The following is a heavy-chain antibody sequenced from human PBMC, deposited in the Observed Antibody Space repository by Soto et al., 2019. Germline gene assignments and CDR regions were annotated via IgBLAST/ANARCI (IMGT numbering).Heavy chain of an antibody. CDR2: ISAYNGNT. CDR1: GYTFTSYG. CDR3: AKYCSSTSCSGDNWFDP. J-gene: IGHJ5*02. V-gene: IGHV1-18*04. Sequence: ASVKVSCKASGYTFTSYGISWLRQAPGQGLEWMGWISAYNGNTNYAQKLQGRVTMTTDTSTSTAYMELRSLRSDDTAVYYCAKYCSSTSCSGDNWFDPWGQGTLVTVSS. D-gene: IGHD2-2*01.